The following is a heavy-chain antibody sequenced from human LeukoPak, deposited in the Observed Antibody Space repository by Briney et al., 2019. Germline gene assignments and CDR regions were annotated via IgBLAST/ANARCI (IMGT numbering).Heavy chain of an antibody. Sequence: GGSLRLSCAASGLTFSSYAMSWVRQAPGKGLEWVSSISNSGGRTFYTDSVKGRLTISRDNSKITLYLQMNSLRAEDTAVYYCAKSYNGYESKPDYWGQGTLVTVSS. V-gene: IGHV3-23*01. CDR3: AKSYNGYESKPDY. CDR1: GLTFSSYA. D-gene: IGHD5-12*01. J-gene: IGHJ4*02. CDR2: ISNSGGRT.